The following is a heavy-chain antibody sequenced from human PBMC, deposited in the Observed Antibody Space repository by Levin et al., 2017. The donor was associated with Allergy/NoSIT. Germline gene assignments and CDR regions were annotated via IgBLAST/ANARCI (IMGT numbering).Heavy chain of an antibody. CDR1: GYTFTTNS. J-gene: IGHJ4*02. CDR3: ARRAEGYCTTASCPTPFDH. V-gene: IGHV1-3*01. CDR2: INGDNGDT. D-gene: IGHD2-2*01. Sequence: GGSLRLSCTASGYTFTTNSIHWVRQAPGQRLEWMGWINGDNGDTKHSQKFQGRVTITRDRSAGTAYMELSSLRSEDTAVYYCARRAEGYCTTASCPTPFDHWGQGTPVTVSS.